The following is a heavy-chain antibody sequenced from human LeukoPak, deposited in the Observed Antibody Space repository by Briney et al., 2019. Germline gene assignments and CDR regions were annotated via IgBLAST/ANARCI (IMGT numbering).Heavy chain of an antibody. CDR2: ISAYNGNT. V-gene: IGHV1-18*01. D-gene: IGHD2-21*02. CDR1: GYTFTSYG. J-gene: IGHJ4*02. Sequence: DSVKVSCKASGYTFTSYGISWVRQAPGQGLEWMGWISAYNGNTNYAQKLQGRVTMTTDTSTTTAYMELRRLRSDDTAMYYCARDDCGGDCSNPSGTYDYWGQGTLVTVSS. CDR3: ARDDCGGDCSNPSGTYDY.